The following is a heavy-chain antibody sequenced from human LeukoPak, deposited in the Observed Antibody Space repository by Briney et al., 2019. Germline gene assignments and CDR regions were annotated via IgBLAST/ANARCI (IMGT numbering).Heavy chain of an antibody. CDR3: ARQVAAAGTVGFDY. J-gene: IGHJ4*02. D-gene: IGHD6-13*01. V-gene: IGHV4-39*01. CDR1: GGSISSSSYY. Sequence: SETLSLTCTVSGGSISSSSYYWGWIRQPPGKGLEWIGGIYYSGSTYYNPSLKSRVTISVDTSKNQFSLKLSSVTAADTAVYYCARQVAAAGTVGFDYWGQGTLVTVSS. CDR2: IYYSGST.